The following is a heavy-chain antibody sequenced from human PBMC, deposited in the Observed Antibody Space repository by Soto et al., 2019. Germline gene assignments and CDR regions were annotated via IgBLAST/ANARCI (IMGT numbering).Heavy chain of an antibody. CDR1: GYSIGSGYY. V-gene: IGHV4-38-2*01. CDR2: IYHAGSV. CDR3: ARTFDFYGMEV. J-gene: IGHJ6*02. Sequence: SETLSLTCAVSGYSIGSGYYWAWIRQSPGKGLEWIGSIYHAGSVYYNPSLNGRVALSMDTSKNHFSLKLTSVTAADTAVYYCARTFDFYGMEVWGQGTTVTV.